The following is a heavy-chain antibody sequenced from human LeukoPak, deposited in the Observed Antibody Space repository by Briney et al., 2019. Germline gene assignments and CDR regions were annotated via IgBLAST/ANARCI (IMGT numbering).Heavy chain of an antibody. J-gene: IGHJ4*02. CDR1: GGSFSGYY. D-gene: IGHD3-22*01. CDR3: ARAVWDYYDSSGYYSAFDY. V-gene: IGHV4-34*01. Sequence: SETLSLTCAVYGGSFSGYYWSWIRQPPGKGLEWIGEINHSGSTNYNPSPKSRVTISVDTSKNQFSLKLSSVTAADTAVYYCARAVWDYYDSSGYYSAFDYWGQGTLVTVSS. CDR2: INHSGST.